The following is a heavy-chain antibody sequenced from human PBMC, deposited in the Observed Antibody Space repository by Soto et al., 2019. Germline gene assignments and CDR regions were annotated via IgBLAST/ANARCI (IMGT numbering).Heavy chain of an antibody. CDR1: GGSISTYY. CDR3: ARGSDGDYFDY. V-gene: IGHV4-59*01. Sequence: SETLSLTCTVSGGSISTYYWSWIRQPPGKGLEWIGYISYSGSTNYKSSLKSRVTISVGTSKNQFSLRLTSVTAADTAVYYCARGSDGDYFDYWGQGTLVTVPS. D-gene: IGHD3-3*01. CDR2: ISYSGST. J-gene: IGHJ4*02.